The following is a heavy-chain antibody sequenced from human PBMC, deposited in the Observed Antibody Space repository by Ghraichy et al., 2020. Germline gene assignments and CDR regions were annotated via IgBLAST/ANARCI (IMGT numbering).Heavy chain of an antibody. CDR3: ARTNGDIVATIGGDY. Sequence: ASVKVSCKASGYTFTSYGISWVRQAPGQGLEWMGWISAYNGNTNYAQKLQGRVTMTTDTSTSTAYMELRSLRSDDTAVYYCARTNGDIVATIGGDYWGQGTLVTVSS. CDR1: GYTFTSYG. J-gene: IGHJ4*02. V-gene: IGHV1-18*04. CDR2: ISAYNGNT. D-gene: IGHD5-12*01.